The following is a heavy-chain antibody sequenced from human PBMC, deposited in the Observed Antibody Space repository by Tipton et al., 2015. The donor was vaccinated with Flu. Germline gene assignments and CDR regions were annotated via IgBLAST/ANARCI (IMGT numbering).Heavy chain of an antibody. D-gene: IGHD3-9*01. J-gene: IGHJ3*02. CDR3: ARPMRAAGYYEAFDI. CDR2: VHAGDSDA. V-gene: IGHV5-51*01. CDR1: GDSFAGYW. Sequence: VQLVQSGAVVKKPGESLKISCEASGDSFAGYWIAWLRQMPEKGLECMGVVHAGDSDARYSPSFQGQVTMSVDKSVTTAYLQWSSLKASDTAMYYCARPMRAAGYYEAFDIWGQGTMVTVSS.